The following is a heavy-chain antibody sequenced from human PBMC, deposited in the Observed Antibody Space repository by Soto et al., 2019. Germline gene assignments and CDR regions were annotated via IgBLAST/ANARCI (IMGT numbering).Heavy chain of an antibody. D-gene: IGHD2-15*01. CDR3: ARVFLSLVVVAANDAFDI. Sequence: ASVKVSCKASGYTFTSYGISWVRQAPGQGLEWMGWISAYNGNTNYAQKLQGRVTITTDTSTSTAYMELRSLRSDDTAVYYCARVFLSLVVVAANDAFDIWGQGTMVTVSS. J-gene: IGHJ3*02. V-gene: IGHV1-18*01. CDR1: GYTFTSYG. CDR2: ISAYNGNT.